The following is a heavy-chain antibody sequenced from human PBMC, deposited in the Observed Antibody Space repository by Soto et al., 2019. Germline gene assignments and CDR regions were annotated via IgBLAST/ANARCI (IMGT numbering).Heavy chain of an antibody. J-gene: IGHJ4*02. D-gene: IGHD6-19*01. CDR2: ISYDGSNK. CDR3: ARDKSPYSSGWHNRHFDY. Sequence: QVQLVESGGGVVQPGRSLRLSCAASGFTFSTYAMHWVRQAPGKGLEWVAVISYDGSNKYYADSVKGRFTISRDNSKNTLELQMNSRRAEDTAVYYCARDKSPYSSGWHNRHFDYWGQGTLGTVSS. V-gene: IGHV3-30-3*01. CDR1: GFTFSTYA.